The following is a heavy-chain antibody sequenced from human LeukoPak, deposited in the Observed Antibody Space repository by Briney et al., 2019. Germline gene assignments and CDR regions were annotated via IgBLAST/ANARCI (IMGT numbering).Heavy chain of an antibody. Sequence: ASVKVSCKASGFTFTAYYIHWVRQAPGQGLEWMGWINANAGGTNYAQKFQGRVTVTRDTSIDTAYMELSGLTSDDTAVYYCARELNYYSDYWGQGTLVTVSS. CDR3: ARELNYYSDY. D-gene: IGHD3-22*01. CDR2: INANAGGT. V-gene: IGHV1-2*02. CDR1: GFTFTAYY. J-gene: IGHJ4*02.